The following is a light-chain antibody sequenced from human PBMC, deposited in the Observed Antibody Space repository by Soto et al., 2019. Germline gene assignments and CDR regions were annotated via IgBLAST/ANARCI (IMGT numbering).Light chain of an antibody. CDR1: SSDVGGYDY. V-gene: IGLV2-14*01. CDR3: TSYSSSSTQV. Sequence: ALTQPASVSGSPGQSITISCTGTSSDVGGYDYVSWYLQYPGKAPKLMIYDVGNRPSGVSNRFSGSKSGNTASLTISGLQAEDEADYYCTSYSSSSTQVFGTGTKVTVL. J-gene: IGLJ1*01. CDR2: DVG.